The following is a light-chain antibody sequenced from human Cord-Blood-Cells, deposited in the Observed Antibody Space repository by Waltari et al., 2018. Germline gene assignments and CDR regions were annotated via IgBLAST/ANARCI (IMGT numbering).Light chain of an antibody. CDR1: QSVSSSY. CDR3: QQYGSSPGYT. CDR2: GAS. Sequence: EIVLTQSPRTLSLSPRERATLSCRASQSVSSSYLAWYQQKPGQAPRLLIYGASSRATGIPDRFSGSGSGTDFTLTISRLEPEDFAVYYCQQYGSSPGYTFGQGTKLEIK. J-gene: IGKJ2*01. V-gene: IGKV3-20*01.